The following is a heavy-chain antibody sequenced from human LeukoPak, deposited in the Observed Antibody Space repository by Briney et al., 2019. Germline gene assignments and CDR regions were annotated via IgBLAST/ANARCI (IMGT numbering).Heavy chain of an antibody. D-gene: IGHD6-13*01. CDR1: GGTFSSYA. J-gene: IGHJ4*02. CDR3: AREDSSSWYFVDY. CDR2: MNPNSGNT. V-gene: IGHV1-8*02. Sequence: ASVKVSCKASGGTFSSYAISWVRQATGQGLEWMGWMNPNSGNTGYAQKFQGRVTMTRNTSISTAYMELSSLRSEDTAVYYCAREDSSSWYFVDYWGQGTLVTVSS.